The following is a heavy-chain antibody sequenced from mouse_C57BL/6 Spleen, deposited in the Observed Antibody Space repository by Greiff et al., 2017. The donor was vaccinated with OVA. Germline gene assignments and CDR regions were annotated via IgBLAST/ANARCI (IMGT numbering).Heavy chain of an antibody. Sequence: EVHLVESGGGLVKPGGSLKLSCAASGFTFSDYGMHWVRQAPEKGLEWVAYISSGSSTIYYADTVKGRFTISRDNAKNTLFLQMIMLRSEYTAMYYCARSTTVVAKDYYAMDYWGQGTSVTVSS. CDR1: GFTFSDYG. V-gene: IGHV5-17*01. D-gene: IGHD1-1*01. J-gene: IGHJ4*01. CDR2: ISSGSSTI. CDR3: ARSTTVVAKDYYAMDY.